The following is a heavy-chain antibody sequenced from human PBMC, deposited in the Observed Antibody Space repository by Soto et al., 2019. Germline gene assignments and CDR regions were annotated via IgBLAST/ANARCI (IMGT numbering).Heavy chain of an antibody. CDR1: GITVSTNY. Sequence: EVQLVETGGGLIQPGGSLRLSCAASGITVSTNYMSWVRQAPGKGLEWVSVIYSDGKTFYADSVKGRFTISRDNSQNTVSLQRERRGGDGEGVYYWAGEGGGGDYDSSGYMGVWGQGTLVTVSS. J-gene: IGHJ4*02. V-gene: IGHV3-53*02. CDR2: IYSDGKT. D-gene: IGHD3-22*01. CDR3: AGEGGGGDYDSSGYMGV.